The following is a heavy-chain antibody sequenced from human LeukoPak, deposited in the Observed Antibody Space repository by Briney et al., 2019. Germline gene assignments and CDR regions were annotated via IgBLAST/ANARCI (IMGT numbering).Heavy chain of an antibody. Sequence: SETLSLTCTVSGGSISSYYWSWIRQPPGKGLEWIGYIYYSGSTNYNPSLKSRVTISVDTSKNQFSLKLSSVTAADTAVYYCARGYSSSWYYFDYWGQGTLVTVSS. CDR2: IYYSGST. CDR3: ARGYSSSWYYFDY. CDR1: GGSISSYY. J-gene: IGHJ4*02. V-gene: IGHV4-59*12. D-gene: IGHD6-13*01.